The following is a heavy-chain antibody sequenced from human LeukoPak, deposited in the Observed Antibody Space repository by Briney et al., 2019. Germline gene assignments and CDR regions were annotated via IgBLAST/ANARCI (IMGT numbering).Heavy chain of an antibody. J-gene: IGHJ4*02. Sequence: GGSLRLSCAASGFTFSSYEMNWVRQAPGKGLEWVSYISGSGSTIYYADSVKGRFTISRDNAKNSLYLQMNSLRAEDTAVYYCARMNYDSSGYFDYWGQGTLVTVSS. V-gene: IGHV3-48*03. CDR3: ARMNYDSSGYFDY. D-gene: IGHD3-22*01. CDR1: GFTFSSYE. CDR2: ISGSGSTI.